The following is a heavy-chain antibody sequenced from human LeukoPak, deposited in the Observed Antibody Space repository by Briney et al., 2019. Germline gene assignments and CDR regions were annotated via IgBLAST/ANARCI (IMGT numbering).Heavy chain of an antibody. CDR1: GFTFSNYG. CDR2: IRYDGNNK. V-gene: IGHV3-30*02. D-gene: IGHD5-18*01. J-gene: IGHJ4*02. CDR3: AKDLRGYSYGYPPDY. Sequence: PGGSLRLSCAASGFTFSNYGMHWVRQAPGKGLEWVAFIRYDGNNKYYPDSVKGRFTISRDNSKNTLYLQMNSLRAEDTAVYYCAKDLRGYSYGYPPDYWGQGTLVTVSS.